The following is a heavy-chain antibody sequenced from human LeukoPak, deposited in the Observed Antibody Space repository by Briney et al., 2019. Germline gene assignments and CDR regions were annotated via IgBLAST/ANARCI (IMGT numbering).Heavy chain of an antibody. V-gene: IGHV3-15*01. Sequence: GGSLRLSCAASGFTFSNAWMSWVRQAPGKGLEWVGRIKSKTDGGTTDYAAPVKGRFTISRDDSKNTLYLQMNSLKTEDTAVYYCTTDGYSSGLAHDYWGQGTLVTVSS. J-gene: IGHJ4*02. CDR1: GFTFSNAW. CDR2: IKSKTDGGTT. CDR3: TTDGYSSGLAHDY. D-gene: IGHD3-22*01.